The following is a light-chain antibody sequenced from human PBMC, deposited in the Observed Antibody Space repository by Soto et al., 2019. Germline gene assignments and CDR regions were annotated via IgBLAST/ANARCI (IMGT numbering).Light chain of an antibody. V-gene: IGLV2-23*01. CDR2: EGS. CDR3: CSYAGCSIVV. J-gene: IGLJ2*01. Sequence: QSALTQPASVSGSPGQSITISCTGTSSDVGSYNLVSWYQQHPGKAPKLMIYEGSKRPSGVSNRFSGSKSGNTASLTISGLQAEDEADYYCCSYAGCSIVVFGGGTKLTVL. CDR1: SSDVGSYNL.